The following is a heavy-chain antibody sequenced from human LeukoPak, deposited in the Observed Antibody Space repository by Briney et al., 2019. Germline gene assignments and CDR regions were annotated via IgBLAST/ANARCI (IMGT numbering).Heavy chain of an antibody. J-gene: IGHJ3*02. CDR3: ARDVSAFSSGWYEDAFDI. D-gene: IGHD6-19*01. CDR1: GGSISSGGYY. Sequence: PSETLSLTCTVSGGSISSGGYYWSWIRQPPGKGLEWIGYIYHSGSTYYNPSLKSRVTISVDRSKNQFSLKLSSVTAADTAVYYCARDVSAFSSGWYEDAFDIWGQGTMVTVSS. V-gene: IGHV4-30-2*01. CDR2: IYHSGST.